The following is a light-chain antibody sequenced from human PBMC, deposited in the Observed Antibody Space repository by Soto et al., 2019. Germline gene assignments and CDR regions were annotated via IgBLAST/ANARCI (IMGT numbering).Light chain of an antibody. CDR1: QSVRSNY. CDR3: QQYGGSPYT. V-gene: IGKV3-20*01. J-gene: IGKJ2*01. Sequence: EIVLTQSPGTQSLSPGERATLSSRASQSVRSNYLAWYQQKPGQAPRLLIYGASSRATGIPDRFSGTGSGTDFTLTISRLEPEDFAVYYCQQYGGSPYTFGQGTKLEIK. CDR2: GAS.